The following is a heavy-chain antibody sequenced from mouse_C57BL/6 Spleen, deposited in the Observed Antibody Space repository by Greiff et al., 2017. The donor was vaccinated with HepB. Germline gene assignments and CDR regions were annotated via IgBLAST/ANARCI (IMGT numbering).Heavy chain of an antibody. D-gene: IGHD1-1*01. CDR2: ISSGSSTI. CDR3: ARRTVVAPYAMDY. V-gene: IGHV5-17*01. CDR1: GFTFSDYG. J-gene: IGHJ4*01. Sequence: VKLVESGGGLVKPGGSLKLSCAASGFTFSDYGMHWVRQAPEKGLEWVAYISSGSSTIYYADTVKGRFTISRDNAKNTLFLQMTSLRSEDTAMYYCARRTVVAPYAMDYWGQGTSVTVSS.